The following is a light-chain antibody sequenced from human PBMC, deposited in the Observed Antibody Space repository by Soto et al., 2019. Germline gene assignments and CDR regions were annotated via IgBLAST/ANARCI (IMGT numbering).Light chain of an antibody. J-gene: IGKJ1*01. V-gene: IGKV1-5*03. CDR2: KAS. Sequence: DIQMTLSPSTLSATEGDRVTITCRASQSISSWLAWYQQKPGKAPKLLIYKASSLESGVPSRFSGSGSGTEFTLTISSLQFEDFAVYYCQQYNNWPRTFGQGTKVDI. CDR1: QSISSW. CDR3: QQYNNWPRT.